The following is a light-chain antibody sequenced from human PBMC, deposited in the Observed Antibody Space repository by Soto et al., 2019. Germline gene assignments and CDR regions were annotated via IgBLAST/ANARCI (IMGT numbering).Light chain of an antibody. CDR2: GAS. CDR3: HQYGDSAHT. J-gene: IGKJ2*01. Sequence: EIVLTQSPGTLSLSPGEGATVSCRASQSVRNGALAWYQQKPGQAPRLLIFGASSRATDIPGRFSASGSGTHFTLTISRLEPEDFAVYYCHQYGDSAHTFGQGTKLDIK. V-gene: IGKV3-20*01. CDR1: QSVRNGA.